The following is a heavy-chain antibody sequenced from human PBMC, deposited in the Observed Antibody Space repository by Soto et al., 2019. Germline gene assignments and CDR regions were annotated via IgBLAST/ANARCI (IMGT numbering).Heavy chain of an antibody. V-gene: IGHV3-64*01. J-gene: IGHJ4*02. CDR3: ERRVSGNYDY. Sequence: EVQLAESGGGMVQPGGSLRLSCVASGFTFSSYDMHWVRQAPGKGLEYVSSISSNGGTTYYGNSVKGRFTISRDNSKNTPYLQMGSLRAEDMAVYNCERRVSGNYDYWGKGTLVTVSS. D-gene: IGHD1-7*01. CDR2: ISSNGGTT. CDR1: GFTFSSYD.